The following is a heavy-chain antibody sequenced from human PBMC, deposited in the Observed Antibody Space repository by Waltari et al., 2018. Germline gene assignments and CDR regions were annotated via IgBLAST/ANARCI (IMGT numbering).Heavy chain of an antibody. J-gene: IGHJ6*03. CDR2: INHSGST. V-gene: IGHV4-34*01. D-gene: IGHD2-2*02. CDR3: ARGRCSSTSCYTTQLYYYYMDV. Sequence: QVQLQQWGAGLLKPSETLSLTCAVYGGSFSGYYWSWIRQPPGKGLEWIGEINHSGSTNYNPSLKSRVTISVDTSKNQFSLKLSSVTAADTAVYYCARGRCSSTSCYTTQLYYYYMDVWGKGTTVTISS. CDR1: GGSFSGYY.